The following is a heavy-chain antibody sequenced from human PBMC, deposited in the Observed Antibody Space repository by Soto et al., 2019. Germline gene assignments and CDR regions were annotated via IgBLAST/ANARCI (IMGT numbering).Heavy chain of an antibody. CDR3: ARGGYASGWSFDF. CDR2: ISGSGGDT. J-gene: IGHJ4*02. CDR1: GFTFSSYA. V-gene: IGHV3-23*01. D-gene: IGHD6-19*01. Sequence: GSLRLSCAASGFTFSSYAMTWVRQAPGKGLEWVSTISGSGGDTFHADSVKGRFTISRDNSKNTLYLQMNSLRAEDTAVYYCARGGYASGWSFDFWGQGTLVTVSS.